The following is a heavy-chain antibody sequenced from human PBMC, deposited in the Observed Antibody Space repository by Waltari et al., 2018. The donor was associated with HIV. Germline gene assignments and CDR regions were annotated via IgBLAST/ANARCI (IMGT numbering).Heavy chain of an antibody. D-gene: IGHD3-3*01. J-gene: IGHJ4*02. CDR3: ARPNAFTIFGVLSPFDY. V-gene: IGHV1-2*02. CDR2: INPKNGDT. CDR1: GYTFTDFY. Sequence: VQLVQSGAEVKKPGASVKVSCKTSGYTFTDFYIHWVRQAPGQGLEWMGWINPKNGDTNFAQEFHDRVALTRDTSITTTYLELSSLTSDDAAVYYCARPNAFTIFGVLSPFDYWGQGTLVTVSS.